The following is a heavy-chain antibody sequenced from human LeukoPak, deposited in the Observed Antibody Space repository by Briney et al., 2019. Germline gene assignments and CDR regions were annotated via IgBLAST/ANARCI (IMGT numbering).Heavy chain of an antibody. D-gene: IGHD3-3*01. CDR3: ARDDFWSGYGPFDY. Sequence: PSETLSLTCAVYGESFSGYYWSWIRQPPGKGLEWIGEINHSGSTNYNPSLKSRVTISVDTSKNQFSLKLSSVTAADTAVYYCARDDFWSGYGPFDYWGQGTLVTVSS. V-gene: IGHV4-34*01. J-gene: IGHJ4*02. CDR1: GESFSGYY. CDR2: INHSGST.